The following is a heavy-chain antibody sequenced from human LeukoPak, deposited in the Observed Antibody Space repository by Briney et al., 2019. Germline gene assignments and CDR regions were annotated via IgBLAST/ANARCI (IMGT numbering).Heavy chain of an antibody. V-gene: IGHV4-59*01. Sequence: SETLSLTCTVSGGPISSYYWSWIRQPPGKGLEWIGYIYYSGSTNYNPSLKSRVTISVDTSKNQFSLKLSSVTAADTAVYYCARYYYDSSGYYEDYWGQGTLVTVSS. J-gene: IGHJ4*02. CDR1: GGPISSYY. CDR3: ARYYYDSSGYYEDY. D-gene: IGHD3-22*01. CDR2: IYYSGST.